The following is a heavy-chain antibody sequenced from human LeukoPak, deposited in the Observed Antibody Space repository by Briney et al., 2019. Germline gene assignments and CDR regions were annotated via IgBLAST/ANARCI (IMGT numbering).Heavy chain of an antibody. Sequence: GESLKISCEASGYSFANYWIAWVRRMPGKGLEWMGIIYPGDSDTRYSPAFQGRVTFSADKSINTAYLQWSSLKASDTAIYFCARRFRLCSEGSCIPYYIDHWGQGTLVTVSS. V-gene: IGHV5-51*01. D-gene: IGHD3-9*01. CDR1: GYSFANYW. CDR2: IYPGDSDT. CDR3: ARRFRLCSEGSCIPYYIDH. J-gene: IGHJ4*02.